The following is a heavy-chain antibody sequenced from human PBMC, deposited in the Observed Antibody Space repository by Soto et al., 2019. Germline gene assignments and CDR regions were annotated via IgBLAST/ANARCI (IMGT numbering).Heavy chain of an antibody. CDR2: LYPDGRA. CDR1: GFTVSSNY. CDR3: ARGLGREYHDNKGYFDVDY. V-gene: IGHV3-53*01. Sequence: GGSLRLSCAASGFTVSSNYLTWVRQAPGKGLKWVSVLYPDGRAYYADSVKGRFTISTDNSQNSVFLQVNTLKAEDTAVYYCARGLGREYHDNKGYFDVDYWGQGTLVTVCS. D-gene: IGHD3-22*01. J-gene: IGHJ4*02.